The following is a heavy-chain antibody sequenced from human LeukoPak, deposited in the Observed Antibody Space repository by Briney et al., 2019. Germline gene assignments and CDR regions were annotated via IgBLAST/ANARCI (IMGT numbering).Heavy chain of an antibody. CDR1: GFTFSSYA. CDR3: AKVKGGSSWQYYFDY. V-gene: IGHV3-23*01. D-gene: IGHD6-13*01. CDR2: ISGRGGTT. J-gene: IGHJ4*02. Sequence: GGSLRLSCAASGFTFSSYAMGWVRQAPGKGLEWVSAISGRGGTTYYADSVKGRFTISRDNSKNTLYLQMNTLRAEDTALYYCAKVKGGSSWQYYFDYWGQGTLVTVSS.